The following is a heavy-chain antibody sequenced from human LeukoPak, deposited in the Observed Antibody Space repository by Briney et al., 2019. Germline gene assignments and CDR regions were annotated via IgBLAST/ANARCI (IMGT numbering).Heavy chain of an antibody. V-gene: IGHV4-59*01. CDR3: ARDGLLSSSWYGIDY. J-gene: IGHJ4*02. CDR2: IHYSGST. Sequence: SETLSLTCTVSGGSISSYYWSWIRQPPGKGLEWIGYIHYSGSTNYNPSLKSRVTISVDTSKNQFSLKLSSVTAADTAVYYCARDGLLSSSWYGIDYWGQGTLVTVSS. D-gene: IGHD6-13*01. CDR1: GGSISSYY.